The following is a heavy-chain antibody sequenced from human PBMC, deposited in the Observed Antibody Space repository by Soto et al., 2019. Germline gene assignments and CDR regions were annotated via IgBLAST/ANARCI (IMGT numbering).Heavy chain of an antibody. CDR1: GGTFSSYA. CDR3: ARGITMVRGNPGGFDP. D-gene: IGHD3-10*01. Sequence: QVQLVQSGAEVKKPGSSVKVSCKASGGTFSSYAISWVRQAPGQGLEWMGGIIPIFGTANYAQKFQGRVTITADESTSTAYMELSSLRSEDMAVYYCARGITMVRGNPGGFDPWGQGTLVTVSS. J-gene: IGHJ5*02. CDR2: IIPIFGTA. V-gene: IGHV1-69*01.